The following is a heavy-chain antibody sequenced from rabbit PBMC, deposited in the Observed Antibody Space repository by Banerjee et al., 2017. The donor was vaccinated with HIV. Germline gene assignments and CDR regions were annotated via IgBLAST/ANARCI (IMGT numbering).Heavy chain of an antibody. V-gene: IGHV1S40*01. CDR2: IYGGSSGST. CDR1: GFSFSSSYY. CDR3: ARDTGTSFSSYVMDL. D-gene: IGHD7-1*01. J-gene: IGHJ6*01. Sequence: QSLEESGGGLVQPEGSLTLTCTASGFSFSSSYYMCWVRQAPGKGLEWIGCIYGGSSGSTYYASWAKGRFTISKTSSTTVTLQMTSLTVADTATYFCARDTGTSFSSYVMDLWGPGTLFTVS.